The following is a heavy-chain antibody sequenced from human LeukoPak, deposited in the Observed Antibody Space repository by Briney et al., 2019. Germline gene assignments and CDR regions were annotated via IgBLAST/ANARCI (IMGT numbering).Heavy chain of an antibody. D-gene: IGHD6-25*01. Sequence: ASVKVSCKVSGYTLTELSMHWVRQAPGKGLEWMGGFDPEDGETIYAQKFQGRVTMTEDTSTDTAYMELSSLRSEDTAVYYCATDNIAPEAFDIWGQGTMVTVSS. V-gene: IGHV1-24*01. CDR3: ATDNIAPEAFDI. CDR2: FDPEDGET. J-gene: IGHJ3*02. CDR1: GYTLTELS.